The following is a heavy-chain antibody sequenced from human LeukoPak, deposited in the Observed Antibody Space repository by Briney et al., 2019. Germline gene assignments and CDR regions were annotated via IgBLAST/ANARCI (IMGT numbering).Heavy chain of an antibody. Sequence: GGSLRLSCAASGFTFSSYGMHWVRQAPGKGLEWVAVIWYDGSNKYYADSVKGRFTISRDNSKNTLYPQMNSLRAEDTAVYYCARDGRGYSSSWYTSWGQGTLVTVSS. V-gene: IGHV3-33*01. J-gene: IGHJ4*02. D-gene: IGHD6-13*01. CDR1: GFTFSSYG. CDR2: IWYDGSNK. CDR3: ARDGRGYSSSWYTS.